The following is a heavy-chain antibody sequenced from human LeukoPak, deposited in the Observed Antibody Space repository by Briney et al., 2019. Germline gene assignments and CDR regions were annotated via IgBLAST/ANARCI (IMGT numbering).Heavy chain of an antibody. J-gene: IGHJ6*02. CDR1: GFTFSSYA. D-gene: IGHD3-10*01. CDR2: INHSGST. CDR3: ASPLVRGVIPPYGMDV. Sequence: GSLRLSCAASGFTFSSYAMSWVRQPPGKGLEWIGEINHSGSTNYNPSLKSRVTISVDTSKNQFSLKLSSVTAADTAVYYCASPLVRGVIPPYGMDVWGQGTTVTVSS. V-gene: IGHV4-34*01.